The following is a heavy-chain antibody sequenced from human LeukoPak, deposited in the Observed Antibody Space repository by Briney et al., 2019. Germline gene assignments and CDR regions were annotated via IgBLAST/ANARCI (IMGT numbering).Heavy chain of an antibody. D-gene: IGHD3-22*01. CDR3: ARDRPYYYDSSGYLPDY. V-gene: IGHV1-18*01. Sequence: ASVKVSCKASGYTFTSYGISWVRQAPGQGLEWMGWISAYNGNTNYAQKLQGRATMTTDTSTSTAYMELRSLRSDDTAVYYCARDRPYYYDSSGYLPDYWGQGTLVTVSS. CDR1: GYTFTSYG. J-gene: IGHJ4*02. CDR2: ISAYNGNT.